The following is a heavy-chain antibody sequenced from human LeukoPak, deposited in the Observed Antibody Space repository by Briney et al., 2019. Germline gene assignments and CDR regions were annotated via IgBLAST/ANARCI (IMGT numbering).Heavy chain of an antibody. J-gene: IGHJ5*02. CDR2: IYYSGST. V-gene: IGHV4-39*07. Sequence: SETLSLTCTVSGGSISSSSYYWGWIRQPPGKGLEWIGSIYYSGSTYYNPSLKSRVTISVDTSKNQFSLKLSSVTAADTAVYYCAREYDSSGYYWWFDPWGQGTLVTVSS. CDR3: AREYDSSGYYWWFDP. CDR1: GGSISSSSYY. D-gene: IGHD3-22*01.